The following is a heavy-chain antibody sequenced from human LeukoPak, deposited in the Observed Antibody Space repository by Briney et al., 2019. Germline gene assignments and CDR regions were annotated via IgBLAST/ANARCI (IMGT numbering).Heavy chain of an antibody. V-gene: IGHV3-7*01. J-gene: IGHJ4*02. CDR1: GFTFSRYW. CDR2: IKEDGSKK. D-gene: IGHD1-26*01. CDR3: ARDEVGGSYAY. Sequence: GGSLRLSCVVSGFTFSRYWMSWVRQAPGKGLEWVANIKEDGSKKDYVDSVKGRFTISRDNAKNSLYLEMNSLRAEDTAVYYCARDEVGGSYAYWGQGTLVTVSS.